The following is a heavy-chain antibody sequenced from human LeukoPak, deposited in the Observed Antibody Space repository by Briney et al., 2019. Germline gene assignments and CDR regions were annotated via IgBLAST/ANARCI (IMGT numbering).Heavy chain of an antibody. CDR2: ISSTGGTA. Sequence: GGSLRLSCAASGFTFSSFGMSWVRQAPGKGLEWVSAISSTGGTAYYADSVKGRFTISRDNSKNTLYLQMNSLRAEDTAIYYCAKNEGSGLVYYYMDVWGKGTTVTISS. V-gene: IGHV3-23*01. J-gene: IGHJ6*03. D-gene: IGHD3-10*01. CDR1: GFTFSSFG. CDR3: AKNEGSGLVYYYMDV.